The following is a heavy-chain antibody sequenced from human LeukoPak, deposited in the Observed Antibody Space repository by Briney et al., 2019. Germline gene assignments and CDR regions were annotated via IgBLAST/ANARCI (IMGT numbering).Heavy chain of an antibody. CDR1: GGTFSSYV. V-gene: IGHV1-69*13. CDR2: IIPIFGTA. J-gene: IGHJ4*02. CDR3: ARVRGGDCSSTSCSYWPFDY. Sequence: ASVKVSCKASGGTFSSYVISGVRQAPGQGLEWMGGIIPIFGTANYAQKFQGRVTITADESTSTAYMELSSLRSEDTAVYYCARVRGGDCSSTSCSYWPFDYWGQGTLVTVSS. D-gene: IGHD2-2*01.